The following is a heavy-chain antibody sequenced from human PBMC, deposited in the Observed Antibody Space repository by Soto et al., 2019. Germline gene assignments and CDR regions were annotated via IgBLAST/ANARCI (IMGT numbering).Heavy chain of an antibody. Sequence: GGSLRLSCAASGFTFSNFVMSWVRQAPAKGLEWVSTISGGGSSTNYADSVKGRFTISRDNSKNTLYLEITSLRAEDTALYYCAKGFCGSSSCSRGYYDFWGQGTLVTVSS. V-gene: IGHV3-23*01. CDR3: AKGFCGSSSCSRGYYDF. J-gene: IGHJ4*02. D-gene: IGHD2-2*01. CDR2: ISGGGSST. CDR1: GFTFSNFV.